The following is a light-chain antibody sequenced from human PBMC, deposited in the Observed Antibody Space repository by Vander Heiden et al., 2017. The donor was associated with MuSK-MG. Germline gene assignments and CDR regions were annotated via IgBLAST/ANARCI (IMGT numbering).Light chain of an antibody. Sequence: NFLLTQPHSVSESPGKTVTSSCTRSSGSIASNYVQWFQQRPGSAPTTVCDEDNQRPSGVPDRFSGSIYCSYTSAYLAISGLKAEDESYYYSNSYDSDNYGFGGGTKITVL. CDR1: SGSIASNY. J-gene: IGLJ2*01. CDR2: EDN. CDR3: NSYDSDNYG. V-gene: IGLV6-57*03.